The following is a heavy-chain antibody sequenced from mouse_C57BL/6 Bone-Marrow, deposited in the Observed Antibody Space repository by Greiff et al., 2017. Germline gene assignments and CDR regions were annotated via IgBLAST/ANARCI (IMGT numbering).Heavy chain of an antibody. J-gene: IGHJ3*01. V-gene: IGHV7-3*01. Sequence: EVMLVESGGGLVQPGGSLSLSCAASGFTFTDYYMTWVRQPPGKALEWLGVIRNKANGYTTEYSASVKGRFTISRDTSQSNLYLQMNALRAEDSATYYCARSGCNYPAWFAYWGPGTPVTVSA. CDR1: GFTFTDYY. CDR2: IRNKANGYTT. CDR3: ARSGCNYPAWFAY. D-gene: IGHD2-1*01.